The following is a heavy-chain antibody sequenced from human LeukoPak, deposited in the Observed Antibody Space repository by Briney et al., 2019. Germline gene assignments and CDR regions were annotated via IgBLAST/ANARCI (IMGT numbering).Heavy chain of an antibody. CDR2: IYYSGSA. D-gene: IGHD3-3*01. Sequence: SEALSLTCTVSGGSINSANYYWGWIRQPPGKGLEWIGSIYYSGSAYYSSSLKSRVTILVDTSKNQFSLKLSSVTAADTAVYYCARGGRRITIFGVVTPSGFFDYWGQGTLVTVSS. V-gene: IGHV4-39*07. CDR3: ARGGRRITIFGVVTPSGFFDY. J-gene: IGHJ4*02. CDR1: GGSINSANYY.